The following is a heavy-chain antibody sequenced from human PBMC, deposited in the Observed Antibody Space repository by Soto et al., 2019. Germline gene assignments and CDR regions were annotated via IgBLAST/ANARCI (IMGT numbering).Heavy chain of an antibody. Sequence: GGSLRLSCAASGFTFSSYWMHWVRQAPGKGLVWVSRINSDGSSTSYADSVKGRFTISRDNAKNTLYLQMNSLRAEDTAVYYCARDGIAVAGSTYYYGMDVCGQGTTVTVSS. J-gene: IGHJ6*02. CDR1: GFTFSSYW. V-gene: IGHV3-74*01. D-gene: IGHD6-19*01. CDR2: INSDGSST. CDR3: ARDGIAVAGSTYYYGMDV.